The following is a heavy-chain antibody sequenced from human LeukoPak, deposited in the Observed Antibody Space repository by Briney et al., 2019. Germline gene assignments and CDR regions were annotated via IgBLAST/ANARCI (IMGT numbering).Heavy chain of an antibody. V-gene: IGHV1-3*01. CDR2: INAGNGNT. Sequence: GASVKVSCKASGYTSTSYAMHWVRQAPGQRLEWMGWINAGNGNTKYSQKFQGRVTITRDTSASTAYMELSSLRSEDTAVYYCARDSDYYDSSGYYPDAFDIWGQGTMVTVSS. D-gene: IGHD3-22*01. CDR1: GYTSTSYA. J-gene: IGHJ3*02. CDR3: ARDSDYYDSSGYYPDAFDI.